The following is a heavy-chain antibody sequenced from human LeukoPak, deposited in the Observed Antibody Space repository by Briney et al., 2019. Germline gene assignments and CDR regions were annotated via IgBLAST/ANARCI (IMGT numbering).Heavy chain of an antibody. D-gene: IGHD6-19*01. CDR3: ARYGGSGWVIDN. V-gene: IGHV4-59*08. CDR2: VYYTGAT. Sequence: SETLSLTCTVSGGSISSYYWTWIRQPPGKGLEWIGYVYYTGATSYNPSLKSRVTISVDTSKKQFSLKLTSVTAADTAVYYCARYGGSGWVIDNWGQGTLVTVSS. CDR1: GGSISSYY. J-gene: IGHJ4*02.